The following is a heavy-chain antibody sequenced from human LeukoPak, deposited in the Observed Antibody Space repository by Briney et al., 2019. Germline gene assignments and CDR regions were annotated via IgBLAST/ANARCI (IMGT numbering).Heavy chain of an antibody. CDR1: GGSISSYY. V-gene: IGHV4-59*08. CDR3: ARHGPKLGSVDY. Sequence: SETLSLTCTVSGGSISSYYWSWIRQPPGKGLEWIGYIYYSGSTNYNPSLKSRVTISVDTSKNQFSLKLSSVTAADTAVYYCARHGPKLGSVDYWGQGTLVTVSS. CDR2: IYYSGST. D-gene: IGHD3-10*01. J-gene: IGHJ4*02.